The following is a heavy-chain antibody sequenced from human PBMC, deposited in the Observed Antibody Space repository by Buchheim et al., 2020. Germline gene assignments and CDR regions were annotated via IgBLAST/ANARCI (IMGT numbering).Heavy chain of an antibody. CDR1: GGSIISNSYY. J-gene: IGHJ4*02. D-gene: IGHD3-22*01. CDR2: ISFSGST. V-gene: IGHV4-39*02. Sequence: QLQLQESGPGLVKPSETLSLTCTVSGGSIISNSYYWGWIRQPPGKGLEWIGSISFSGSTYYTPSLKSGVTISVDTSKNQFSLKLSSVTAADTAVYYCARDYYDSSGSINYFDYWGQGTL. CDR3: ARDYYDSSGSINYFDY.